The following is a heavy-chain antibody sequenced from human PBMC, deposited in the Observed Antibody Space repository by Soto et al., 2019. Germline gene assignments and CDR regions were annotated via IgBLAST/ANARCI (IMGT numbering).Heavy chain of an antibody. CDR2: IWYDGSDK. CDR3: ARRVDTAMADALDI. D-gene: IGHD5-18*01. CDR1: GFTFSSYV. V-gene: IGHV3-33*01. Sequence: GGSLRLSCAASGFTFSSYVMHWVRQAPGKGLEWVAVIWYDGSDKYYADSVNGRFTISRDNYKNSLYLQMNSLRAEDTAVYYCARRVDTAMADALDIWAQGTMVPVSS. J-gene: IGHJ3*02.